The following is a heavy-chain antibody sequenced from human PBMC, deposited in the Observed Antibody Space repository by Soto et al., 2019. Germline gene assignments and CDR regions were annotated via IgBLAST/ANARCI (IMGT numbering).Heavy chain of an antibody. Sequence: LRLSCAASGFTFGSYAMSWVRQAPGKGLEWVSGISGGGGSTWYGDSVKGRFTISRETSKNTLFLQMNSLRAEDTAVYYCAKQSASDVYFDYWGRGTLVTVSS. V-gene: IGHV3-23*01. CDR3: AKQSASDVYFDY. J-gene: IGHJ4*02. CDR1: GFTFGSYA. CDR2: ISGGGGST.